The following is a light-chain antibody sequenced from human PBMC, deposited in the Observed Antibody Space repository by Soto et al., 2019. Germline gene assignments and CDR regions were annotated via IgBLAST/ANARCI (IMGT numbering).Light chain of an antibody. CDR2: GVS. CDR3: QQYDHSPRT. J-gene: IGKJ1*01. Sequence: IVLTQSPGTLSLSPGERATLSCRASQALKRSFLAWYQHKPGQSPRLLISGVSSRAAGVPDRFSGSGSGTDFTLTISRLEPQDSAVYFCQQYDHSPRTFGQGTKMEI. CDR1: QALKRSF. V-gene: IGKV3-20*01.